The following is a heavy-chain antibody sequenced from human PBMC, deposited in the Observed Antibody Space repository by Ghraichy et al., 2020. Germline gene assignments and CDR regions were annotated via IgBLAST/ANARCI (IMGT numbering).Heavy chain of an antibody. Sequence: SQTLSLTCSVSGGSMSEYYWSWLRQPPGKGLEWIGYIYFSGSTKYNPSLKSRVTISVDTSKNHFSLNLSSVTAADTAVYFCARSALNLWVDGYNMYYFDRWGQGTQVTVSS. V-gene: IGHV4-59*01. D-gene: IGHD5-24*01. CDR1: GGSMSEYY. CDR2: IYFSGST. CDR3: ARSALNLWVDGYNMYYFDR. J-gene: IGHJ4*02.